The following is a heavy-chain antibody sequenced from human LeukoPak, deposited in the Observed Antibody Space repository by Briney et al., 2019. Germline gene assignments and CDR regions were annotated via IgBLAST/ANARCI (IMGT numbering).Heavy chain of an antibody. D-gene: IGHD3-22*01. V-gene: IGHV4-39*01. CDR3: ARLVDSSGYYDGTFDY. CDR1: GGSISSYY. J-gene: IGHJ4*02. Sequence: SETLSLTCTVSGGSISSYYWGWIRQPPGKGLEWIGSIYYSGSTYYNPSLKGRVTISVDTSKNQFSLKLSSVTAADTAVYYCARLVDSSGYYDGTFDYWGQGTLVTVSS. CDR2: IYYSGST.